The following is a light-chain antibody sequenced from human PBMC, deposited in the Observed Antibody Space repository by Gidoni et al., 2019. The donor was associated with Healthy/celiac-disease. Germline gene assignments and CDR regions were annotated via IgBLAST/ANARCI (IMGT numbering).Light chain of an antibody. CDR1: QSISTY. J-gene: IGKJ3*01. Sequence: DIQMTQSPSSLSASVGDRVTITCRASQSISTYLNWYQQKPGKAPKLLIYTASSLQSGVPSRFSGSGSGTDFTLTISSLQPEDFATYFCQQSYRTPLTFGPXTKVDMK. V-gene: IGKV1-39*01. CDR2: TAS. CDR3: QQSYRTPLT.